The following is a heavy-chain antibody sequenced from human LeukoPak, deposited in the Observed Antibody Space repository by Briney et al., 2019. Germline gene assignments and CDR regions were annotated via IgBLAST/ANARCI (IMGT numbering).Heavy chain of an antibody. CDR1: GFTFSSYS. D-gene: IGHD3-22*01. CDR2: ISSSSSYI. CDR3: ARDSVYYYDSSGYSLVAFDI. V-gene: IGHV3-21*01. Sequence: GGSLRLSCAASGFTFSSYSMNWVRQAPGKGLEWVSSISSSSSYIYYADSVKGRFTISRDNAKNSLYLQMNSLRAEDTAVYYCARDSVYYYDSSGYSLVAFDIWGQGTMVTVSS. J-gene: IGHJ3*02.